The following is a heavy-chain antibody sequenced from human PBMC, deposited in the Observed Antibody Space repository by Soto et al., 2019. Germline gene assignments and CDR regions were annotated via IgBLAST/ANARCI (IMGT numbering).Heavy chain of an antibody. Sequence: PSDTLYLTCSVSGGSISSYYWAWTRQTPGKGLEWIGYISYTGSTDYSPSLKSRVTISVDTSKNQFSLKVRSVTAADTAIYFCARHYPIGNNWNYFDYWGRGTLVTVSS. J-gene: IGHJ4*02. CDR3: ARHYPIGNNWNYFDY. CDR2: ISYTGST. CDR1: GGSISSYY. D-gene: IGHD1-1*01. V-gene: IGHV4-59*07.